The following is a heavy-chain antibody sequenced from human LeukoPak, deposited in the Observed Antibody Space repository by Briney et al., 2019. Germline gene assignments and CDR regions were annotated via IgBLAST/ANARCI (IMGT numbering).Heavy chain of an antibody. CDR3: ARGPANGFQH. CDR2: IYYSGST. V-gene: IGHV4-30-4*01. J-gene: IGHJ1*01. CDR1: GGSISSGDYY. Sequence: SETLSLTCTVSGGSISSGDYYWSWIRQPSGKGLEWIGYIYYSGSTYYNPSLKSRVTISVDTSKNQFSLKLSSVTAADTAVYYCARGPANGFQHWGQGTLVTVSS.